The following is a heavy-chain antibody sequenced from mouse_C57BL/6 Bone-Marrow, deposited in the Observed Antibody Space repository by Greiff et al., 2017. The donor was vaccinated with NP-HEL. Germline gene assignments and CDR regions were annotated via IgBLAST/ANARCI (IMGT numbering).Heavy chain of an antibody. CDR3: ARDSPDY. CDR1: GYTFTSYW. CDR2: IDPSDSYT. J-gene: IGHJ2*01. V-gene: IGHV1-59*01. Sequence: VQLQQPGAELVRPGTSVKLSCKASGYTFTSYWMHWVKQRPGQGLEWIGVIDPSDSYTNYNQKFKGKATLTVDTSSSTAYMQLSSLTSEDSAVYYCARDSPDYWGQGTTLTVSS.